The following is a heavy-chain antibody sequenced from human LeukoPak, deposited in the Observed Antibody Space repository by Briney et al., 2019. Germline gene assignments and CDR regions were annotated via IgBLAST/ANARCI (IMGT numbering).Heavy chain of an antibody. CDR1: GFTFSDYW. Sequence: GGSVRLSCAASGFTFSDYWMSWVRQAPGKGLEWVANMNQDGSEKYYVDSVKGRFTISRDNAKNSLSLQMNSLRAEDTAVYYCARDWAHFGYWGQGTLVTVSS. CDR3: ARDWAHFGY. V-gene: IGHV3-7*01. CDR2: MNQDGSEK. J-gene: IGHJ4*02. D-gene: IGHD3-10*01.